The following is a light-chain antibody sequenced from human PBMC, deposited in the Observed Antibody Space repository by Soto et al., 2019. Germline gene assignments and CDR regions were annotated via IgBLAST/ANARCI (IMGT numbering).Light chain of an antibody. CDR3: LQDYDFPWT. V-gene: IGKV1-6*01. Sequence: AIQMTQSPSSLSASVGDRVTITCRASQGFRNDLGWYQQKPGKAPKLLIYAASYLQSGVPSRFSASGSCTDFTLTISSLQPEDFATYYCLQDYDFPWTFGQGTTVEI. CDR2: AAS. CDR1: QGFRND. J-gene: IGKJ1*01.